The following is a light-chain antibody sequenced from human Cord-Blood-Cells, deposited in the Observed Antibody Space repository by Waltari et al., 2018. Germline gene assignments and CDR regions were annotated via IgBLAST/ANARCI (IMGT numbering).Light chain of an antibody. V-gene: IGLV2-8*01. CDR1: SSDVGGYNY. Sequence: QSALTQPHSASVSPGQSVNISCTETSSDVGGYNYVSWYQQHPGKAPKLMIYEVSKRPSGVPDRFSGSKSGNTASLTVSGLQAEDEADYYCSSYAGSNNFVVFGGGTKLTV. CDR3: SSYAGSNNFVV. J-gene: IGLJ2*01. CDR2: EVS.